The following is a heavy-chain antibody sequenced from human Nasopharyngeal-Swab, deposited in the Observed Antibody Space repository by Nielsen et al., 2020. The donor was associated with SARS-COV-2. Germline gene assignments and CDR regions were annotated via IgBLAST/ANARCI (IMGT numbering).Heavy chain of an antibody. CDR2: IYHSGST. CDR3: ARGGYSSGWVVY. Sequence: SETLSLTCAVSGGPISSSNWCSWVRQPPRKGLEWIGEIYHSGSTNYNPSLKSRVTISVDKSKNQFSLKLSSVTAADTAVYYCARGGYSSGWVVYWGKGTLVTVSS. V-gene: IGHV4-4*02. CDR1: GGPISSSNW. J-gene: IGHJ4*02. D-gene: IGHD6-19*01.